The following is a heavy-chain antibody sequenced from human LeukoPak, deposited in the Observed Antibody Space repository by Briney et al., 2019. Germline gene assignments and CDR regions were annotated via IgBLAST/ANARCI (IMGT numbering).Heavy chain of an antibody. CDR2: IYYSGST. V-gene: IGHV4-39*01. J-gene: IGHJ4*02. Sequence: PSETLSLTCTVSGGSISSSSYYWGWIRQPPGKGLEWIGSIYYSGSTYYNPSLKSRVTISVDTSKNQCSLKLSSVTAADTAVYYCARRPNYGDYDGGFDYWGQGTLVTVSS. CDR3: ARRPNYGDYDGGFDY. D-gene: IGHD4-17*01. CDR1: GGSISSSSYY.